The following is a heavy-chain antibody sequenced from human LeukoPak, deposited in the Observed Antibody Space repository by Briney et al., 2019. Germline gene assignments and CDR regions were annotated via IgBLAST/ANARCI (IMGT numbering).Heavy chain of an antibody. J-gene: IGHJ6*03. D-gene: IGHD4-17*01. Sequence: GGSLRLSCAASGFTVSNKYMTWVRQAPGKGLEWVGRIKSKTDGGTTDYAAPVKGRFTISRDDSKNTLYLQMNSLKTEDTAVYYCTTAGGDYAWSYYYMDVWGKGTTVTISS. V-gene: IGHV3-15*01. CDR1: GFTVSNKY. CDR2: IKSKTDGGTT. CDR3: TTAGGDYAWSYYYMDV.